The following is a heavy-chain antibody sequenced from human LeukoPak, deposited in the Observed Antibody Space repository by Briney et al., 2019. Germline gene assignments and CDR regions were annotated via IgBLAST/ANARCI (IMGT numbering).Heavy chain of an antibody. CDR1: GGSISSSGFY. D-gene: IGHD3-22*01. CDR3: ARQWDSSGSHEYFHH. V-gene: IGHV4-39*01. CDR2: IYYSGTT. J-gene: IGHJ1*01. Sequence: SETLSLTCTVSGGSISSSGFYWGWIRQPPGMGLEWIGSIYYSGTTYYNPSLNSRVTISVDTSKNQFSLKLSSVTAADTAVYYCARQWDSSGSHEYFHHWGQGTLVTVSS.